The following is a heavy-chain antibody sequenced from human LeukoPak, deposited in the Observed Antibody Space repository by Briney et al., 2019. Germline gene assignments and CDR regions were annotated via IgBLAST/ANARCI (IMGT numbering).Heavy chain of an antibody. J-gene: IGHJ4*02. CDR1: GFTFSSYW. CDR2: INSDGSST. CDR3: VTSWIRQQRDY. V-gene: IGHV3-74*01. Sequence: GGSLRLSCAASGFTFSSYWMLWVRQAPGKGLVWVSRINSDGSSTSYADSVKGRFTISRDNAKNTLYLQMNSLRAEDTAVYYCVTSWIRQQRDYWGQGILVTVSS. D-gene: IGHD1-1*01.